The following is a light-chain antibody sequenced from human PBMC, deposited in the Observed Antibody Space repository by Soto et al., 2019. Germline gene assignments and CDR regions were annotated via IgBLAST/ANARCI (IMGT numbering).Light chain of an antibody. J-gene: IGKJ1*01. CDR3: QQSGSSPWA. CDR2: GAS. CDR1: QSVSNTY. V-gene: IGKV3-20*01. Sequence: EIVLTQSPGTLSLSPGECATLSCRASQSVSNTYLAWYQQKPGQAPRLLLYGASSRATGIPDRFSGSGSGTDFTLTISRLEPEDFAVYYCQQSGSSPWAFGQGTKVEIK.